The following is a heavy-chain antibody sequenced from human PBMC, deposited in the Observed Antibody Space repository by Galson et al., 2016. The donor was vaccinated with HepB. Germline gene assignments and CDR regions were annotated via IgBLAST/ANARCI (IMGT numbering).Heavy chain of an antibody. Sequence: SLRLSCAASGFTFSSYAMSWVRQAPGKGLEWVSAISGSGGSTYYADSVKGRFTISRDNSKNTLYLQMNRRRAEDTAVYYCARAWGNYGTDVWGQGTTVTVSS. CDR2: ISGSGGST. V-gene: IGHV3-23*01. J-gene: IGHJ6*02. D-gene: IGHD7-27*01. CDR3: ARAWGNYGTDV. CDR1: GFTFSSYA.